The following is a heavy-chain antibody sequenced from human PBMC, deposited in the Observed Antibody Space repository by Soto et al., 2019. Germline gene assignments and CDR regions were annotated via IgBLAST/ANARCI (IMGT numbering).Heavy chain of an antibody. V-gene: IGHV3-21*01. J-gene: IGHJ6*02. CDR3: ARDLKVAASNSYFYYGMDV. D-gene: IGHD6-19*01. CDR1: GFTFSNYT. Sequence: GGSLRLSCAASGFTFSNYTMEWVRQAPGKGLDWLSSISRSSTNIFYADSVKGRFTVSRDNANNVLYLQINSLSAEDTAIYYYARDLKVAASNSYFYYGMDVWGQGTTVTVSS. CDR2: ISRSSTNI.